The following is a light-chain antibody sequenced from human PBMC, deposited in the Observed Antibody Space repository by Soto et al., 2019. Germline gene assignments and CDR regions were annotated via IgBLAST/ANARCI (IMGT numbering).Light chain of an antibody. Sequence: QSVLTQPPSASGSPGQSVTISCTGTSSDVGGYNYVSWYQQHPGKAPKLMISEVSKRPSGVPDRFSGSKSGNTASLTVSGLQAEDDADYYCSSFAGNNNLVSGGGTKLTVL. CDR2: EVS. CDR3: SSFAGNNNLV. CDR1: SSDVGGYNY. V-gene: IGLV2-8*01. J-gene: IGLJ2*01.